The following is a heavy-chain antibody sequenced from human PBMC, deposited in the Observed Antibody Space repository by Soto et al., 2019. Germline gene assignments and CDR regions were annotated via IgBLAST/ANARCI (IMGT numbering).Heavy chain of an antibody. V-gene: IGHV3-7*01. D-gene: IGHD6-6*01. J-gene: IGHJ4*02. Sequence: DVHLVESGGGLVQPGGSLRLACAASGFTFSGHRMTWVRQAPGEGLEWVANIDRDGSGKFYVDSVRGRFTISRDNAENSLSLQMSSLRAEDTAVYYCARVTEQQAQKEYLDYWGQGARVTVSS. CDR3: ARVTEQQAQKEYLDY. CDR2: IDRDGSGK. CDR1: GFTFSGHR.